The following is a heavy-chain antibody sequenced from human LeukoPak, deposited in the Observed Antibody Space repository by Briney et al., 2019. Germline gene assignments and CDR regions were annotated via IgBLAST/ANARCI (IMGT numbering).Heavy chain of an antibody. Sequence: PGGSLRLSCAASGFTFSSYEMNWVRQAPGKGLEWVSYISSSGSTIYYADSVKGRFTISRDNAKNSLYLQMNSLRAEDTAVYYCARLRKRSDLVGQDYWGQGTLVTVSS. D-gene: IGHD1-26*01. CDR3: ARLRKRSDLVGQDY. CDR1: GFTFSSYE. J-gene: IGHJ4*02. V-gene: IGHV3-48*03. CDR2: ISSSGSTI.